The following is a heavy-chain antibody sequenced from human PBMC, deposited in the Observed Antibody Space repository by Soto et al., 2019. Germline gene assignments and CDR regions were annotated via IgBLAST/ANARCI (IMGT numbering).Heavy chain of an antibody. CDR1: GGSFNNYV. CDR3: ARYLSAGPLNGAFDI. Sequence: QVQLVQSGAEVRKPGSSVKVSCEASGGSFNNYVISWLRQAPGQGLEWMGGIIPNYDAANYAQKFRGRLTITADKATDTAYMELNSLRPEETATYYCARYLSAGPLNGAFDIWGQGTTVIVS. V-gene: IGHV1-69*06. D-gene: IGHD3-3*01. CDR2: IIPNYDAA. J-gene: IGHJ3*02.